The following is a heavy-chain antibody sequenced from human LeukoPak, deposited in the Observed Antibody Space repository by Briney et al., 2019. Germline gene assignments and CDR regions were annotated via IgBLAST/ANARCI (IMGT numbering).Heavy chain of an antibody. V-gene: IGHV3-9*01. CDR2: TSWNSGSI. Sequence: GRSLRLSCAASGFTFDDYAMHWVRQAPGKGLEWVSGTSWNSGSIGYADSVKGRFTISRDNSESTVFLQMNNLRPEDTAVYYCARGSYTYGSGLWGQGALVIVSS. CDR1: GFTFDDYA. CDR3: ARGSYTYGSGL. J-gene: IGHJ4*02. D-gene: IGHD3-10*01.